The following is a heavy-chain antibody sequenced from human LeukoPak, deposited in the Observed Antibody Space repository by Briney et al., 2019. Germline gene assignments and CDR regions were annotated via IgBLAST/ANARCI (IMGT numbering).Heavy chain of an antibody. D-gene: IGHD2-2*01. CDR3: AKERVVIIPTAIDY. V-gene: IGHV3-23*01. CDR1: GFTFSSYA. J-gene: IGHJ4*02. Sequence: GGSLRLSCAASGFTFSSYAMSWVRQAPGQGQEWVSAISGSGGSTYYADSVKGRFTISRDNSKNTLYLQMNSLRAEDAAIYYCAKERVVIIPTAIDYWGQGTLFTVSS. CDR2: ISGSGGST.